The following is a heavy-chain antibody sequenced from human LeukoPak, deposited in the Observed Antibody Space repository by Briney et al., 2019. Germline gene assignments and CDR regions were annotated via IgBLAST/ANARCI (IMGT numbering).Heavy chain of an antibody. Sequence: GGSLRLSCAASGFTFSDYYMSWIRQAPGKGLEWVSYISSSSSTIYYADSVKGRFTISRDNAKNSLYLQMNSLRAEDTAVYYCARARGSSSSGAGYYYGMDVWGQGTTVTVSS. V-gene: IGHV3-11*01. CDR3: ARARGSSSSGAGYYYGMDV. D-gene: IGHD6-6*01. J-gene: IGHJ6*02. CDR1: GFTFSDYY. CDR2: ISSSSSTI.